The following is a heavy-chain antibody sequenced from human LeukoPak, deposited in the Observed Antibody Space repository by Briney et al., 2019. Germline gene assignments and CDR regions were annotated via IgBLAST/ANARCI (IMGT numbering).Heavy chain of an antibody. V-gene: IGHV3-23*01. Sequence: GGSLRLSCAASGFTFSSYWMHWVRQAPGKGLEWVSAVSGSGSTTYYPDSVKGRFTISRDNSKSTLYLQMNSLRADDTATYYCAKDLGYADYGFDCWGQGTLVTVSS. J-gene: IGHJ4*02. CDR1: GFTFSSYW. CDR3: AKDLGYADYGFDC. CDR2: VSGSGSTT. D-gene: IGHD4-17*01.